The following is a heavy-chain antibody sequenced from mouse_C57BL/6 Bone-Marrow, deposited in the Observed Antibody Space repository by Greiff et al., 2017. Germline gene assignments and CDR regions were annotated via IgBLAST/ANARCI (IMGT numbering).Heavy chain of an antibody. CDR3: ARWGYYGSSGWFAD. Sequence: QVQLQQPGAELVRPGSSVKLSCKASGYTFTSYWMHWVKQRPIQGLEWIGNIDPSDSETHYNQKFKDKATLTVDKSSSTAYMQLSSLTSEDSAVYYCARWGYYGSSGWFADGGQGTLVTVSA. D-gene: IGHD1-1*01. V-gene: IGHV1-52*01. J-gene: IGHJ3*01. CDR1: GYTFTSYW. CDR2: IDPSDSET.